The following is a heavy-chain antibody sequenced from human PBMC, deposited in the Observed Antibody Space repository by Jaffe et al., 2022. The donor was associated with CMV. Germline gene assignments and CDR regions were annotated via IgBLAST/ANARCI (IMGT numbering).Heavy chain of an antibody. D-gene: IGHD1-26*01. CDR2: ISGSGGST. J-gene: IGHJ6*02. CDR1: GFTFSSYA. Sequence: EVQLLESGGGLVQPGGSLRLSCAASGFTFSSYAMSWVRQAPGKGLEWVSAISGSGGSTYYADSVKGRFTISRDNSKNTLYLQMNSLRAEDTAVYYCAKGLKGDGATKTYYYYGMDVWGQGTTVTVSS. CDR3: AKGLKGDGATKTYYYYGMDV. V-gene: IGHV3-23*01.